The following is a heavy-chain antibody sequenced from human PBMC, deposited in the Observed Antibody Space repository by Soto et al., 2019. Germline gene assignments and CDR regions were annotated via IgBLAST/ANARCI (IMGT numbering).Heavy chain of an antibody. V-gene: IGHV4-59*01. J-gene: IGHJ2*01. CDR1: GGSISSYY. CDR3: ASGNYYDSSGYYYPYWYFDL. Sequence: SETLSLTCTVSGGSISSYYWSWIRQPPGKGLEWIGYIYYSGSTNYNPSLKSRVTISVDTSKNQFSLKLSSVTAADTAVYYCASGNYYDSSGYYYPYWYFDLWGRGTLVTVSS. CDR2: IYYSGST. D-gene: IGHD3-22*01.